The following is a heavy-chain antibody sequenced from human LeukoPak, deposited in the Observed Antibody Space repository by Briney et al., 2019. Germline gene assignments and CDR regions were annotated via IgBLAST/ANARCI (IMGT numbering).Heavy chain of an antibody. J-gene: IGHJ4*02. CDR3: AKDRAYQVLFFDY. Sequence: GGSLRLSCSVSGFTFSSHDMHWVRQAPGKGLEWVSAISGSGGTTYYADSVKGRFTISRDNSKNTLYLQMNSLRAEDTAVYYCAKDRAYQVLFFDYWGQGTLVTVSS. CDR1: GFTFSSHD. D-gene: IGHD2-2*01. CDR2: ISGSGGTT. V-gene: IGHV3-23*01.